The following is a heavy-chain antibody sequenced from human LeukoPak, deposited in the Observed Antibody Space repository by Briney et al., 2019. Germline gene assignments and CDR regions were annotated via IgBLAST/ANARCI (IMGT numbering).Heavy chain of an antibody. CDR1: GGSISSYY. Sequence: SETLSLTCSVCGGSISSYYWSWIRQPPGKGLVWIGYISPTGGTNYNPSLTSRVTVSVDTSKNFFSLNLDPVTAADTAVYFCARRSVTRWYYSDWGQGTLVTVSS. CDR2: ISPTGGT. CDR3: ARRSVTRWYYSD. J-gene: IGHJ4*02. D-gene: IGHD3-10*01. V-gene: IGHV4-4*09.